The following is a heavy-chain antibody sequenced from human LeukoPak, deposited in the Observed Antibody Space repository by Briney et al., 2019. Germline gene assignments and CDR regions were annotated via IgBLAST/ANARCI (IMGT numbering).Heavy chain of an antibody. CDR1: GYTFTSYA. Sequence: ASVKVSCKASGYTFTSYAMHWVRQAPGQRLEWMGWINAGNGNTKYSQKFQGRVTITRNTAISTAYMELSSLRSEDTAVYYCARGDYGGSSDAGLLLSDFWGQGTLVTVSS. J-gene: IGHJ4*02. D-gene: IGHD4-23*01. CDR3: ARGDYGGSSDAGLLLSDF. V-gene: IGHV1-3*01. CDR2: INAGNGNT.